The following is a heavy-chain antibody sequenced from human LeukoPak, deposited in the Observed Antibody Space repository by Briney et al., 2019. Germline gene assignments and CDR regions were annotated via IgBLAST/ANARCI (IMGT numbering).Heavy chain of an antibody. CDR3: ARVPDITARPCDT. J-gene: IGHJ5*02. CDR2: ISHTGLT. CDR1: GGSFSGYY. V-gene: IGHV4-34*01. Sequence: TLSLTCAVYGGSFSGYYWTLIRQTPGRGLEWIGEISHTGLTGSNPSLKSRVTIFVDSSKKQFSLRMPSVTAADTGVYYCARVPDITARPCDTWGPGTLVTVSS. D-gene: IGHD1-1*01.